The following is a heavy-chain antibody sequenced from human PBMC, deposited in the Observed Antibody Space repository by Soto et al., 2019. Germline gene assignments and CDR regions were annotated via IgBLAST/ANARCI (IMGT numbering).Heavy chain of an antibody. J-gene: IGHJ4*02. CDR1: GGSISSYY. D-gene: IGHD6-13*01. V-gene: IGHV4-59*01. CDR3: ARVVSAAAGPGTLTYYFDY. Sequence: KCSETLSLTCTVSGGSISSYYWSWIRQPPGKGLEWIGYIYYSGSTNYNPSLKSRVTISVDTSKNQFSLKLSSVTAADTAVYYCARVVSAAAGPGTLTYYFDYWGQGTLVTVSS. CDR2: IYYSGST.